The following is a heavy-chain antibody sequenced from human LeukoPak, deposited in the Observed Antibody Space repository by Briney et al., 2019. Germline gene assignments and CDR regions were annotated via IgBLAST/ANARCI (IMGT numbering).Heavy chain of an antibody. CDR2: IIPIFGTA. D-gene: IGHD2-15*01. J-gene: IGHJ4*02. Sequence: ASVKVSCKASGYTFTGYYMHWVRQAPGQGLEWMGGIIPIFGTANYAQKFQGRVTITADESTSTAYMELSSLRSEDTAVYYCARGGVVVAGHFDYWGQGTLVTVSS. CDR3: ARGGVVVAGHFDY. V-gene: IGHV1-69*13. CDR1: GYTFTGYY.